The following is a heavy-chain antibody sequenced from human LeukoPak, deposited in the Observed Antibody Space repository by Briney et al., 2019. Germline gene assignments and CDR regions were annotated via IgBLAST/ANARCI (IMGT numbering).Heavy chain of an antibody. V-gene: IGHV1-18*01. CDR1: GYTFTSHG. D-gene: IGHD6-19*01. CDR2: ISAYNGNT. CDR3: ARYSSGWYHFDS. Sequence: ASVSVSCTVSGYTFTSHGISWVRQAPGQGLEWMGWISAYNGNTNYAQKLQGRVTMTTGTSTSTAYMELRSLRSDDTAVYYCARYSSGWYHFDSWGQGTLVTVSS. J-gene: IGHJ4*02.